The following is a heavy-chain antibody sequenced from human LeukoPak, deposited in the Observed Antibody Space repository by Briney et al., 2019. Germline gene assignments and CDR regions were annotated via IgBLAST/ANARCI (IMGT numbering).Heavy chain of an antibody. D-gene: IGHD4-23*01. J-gene: IGHJ3*02. CDR2: ISYDGSNK. Sequence: GRSLRLSCAASGFTFSSYAMHWVRQAPGKGLEWVAVISYDGSNKYYADSVKGRFTISRDNSKNTLYLQMNSLRAEDTAVYYCARAPPHGGAFDIWGQGTMVTVSS. V-gene: IGHV3-30-3*01. CDR3: ARAPPHGGAFDI. CDR1: GFTFSSYA.